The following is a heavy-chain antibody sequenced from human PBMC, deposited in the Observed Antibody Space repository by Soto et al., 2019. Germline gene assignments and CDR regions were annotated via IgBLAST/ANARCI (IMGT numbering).Heavy chain of an antibody. CDR1: GFTFDDYA. Sequence: GGSLRLSCAASGFTFDDYAMHWVRQAPGKGLEWVSGISWNSGSIGYADSVKGRFTISRDNAKNSLYLQMNSLRAEDTALYYCAKPYGSSTSCHGAFDIWGQGTMVNVSS. CDR3: AKPYGSSTSCHGAFDI. D-gene: IGHD2-2*01. CDR2: ISWNSGSI. J-gene: IGHJ3*02. V-gene: IGHV3-9*01.